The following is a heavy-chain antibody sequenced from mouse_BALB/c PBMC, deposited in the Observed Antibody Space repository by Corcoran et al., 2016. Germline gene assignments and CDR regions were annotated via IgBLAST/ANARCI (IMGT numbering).Heavy chain of an antibody. CDR1: GFNIKDYY. CDR2: IDPENGNT. V-gene: IGHV14-1*02. Sequence: EVQLQQSGAELVRPGALVKLSCKASGFNIKDYYMHWVKQRPEQGLEWIGWIDPENGNTIYDPKFQGKVSIKADTSYNTADLQLSSLTSEDTAVYYCASLVGNYVGWYFEVGGAGTTFTVSS. CDR3: ASLVGNYVGWYFEV. D-gene: IGHD2-1*01. J-gene: IGHJ1*01.